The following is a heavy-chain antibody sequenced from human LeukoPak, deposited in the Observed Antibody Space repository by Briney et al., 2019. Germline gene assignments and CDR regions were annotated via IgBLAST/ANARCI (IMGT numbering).Heavy chain of an antibody. J-gene: IGHJ5*02. CDR2: FDPEDGET. CDR3: ATTIGNPDPVYYYDSSGPPT. V-gene: IGHV1-24*01. CDR1: GYTLTELS. D-gene: IGHD3-22*01. Sequence: ASVKASCKVSGYTLTELSMHWVRQAPGKGLEWMGGFDPEDGETIYAQKFQGRVTMTEDTSTDTAYMELSSLRSEDTAVYYCATTIGNPDPVYYYDSSGPPTWGQGTLVTVSS.